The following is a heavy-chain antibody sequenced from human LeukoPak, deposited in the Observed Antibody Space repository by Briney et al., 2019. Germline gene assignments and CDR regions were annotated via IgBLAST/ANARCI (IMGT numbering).Heavy chain of an antibody. CDR3: VRDRGLGRGFDP. Sequence: SETLSLTCAVYGGSFSGYYWSWIRQPPGKGLEWIGEINHSGSTNYNPSLKSRVTISVDTSKNQFSLKLSSVTAADTAFYYCVRDRGLGRGFDPWGQGTMVTVSS. V-gene: IGHV4-34*01. CDR2: INHSGST. CDR1: GGSFSGYY. D-gene: IGHD3-16*01. J-gene: IGHJ5*02.